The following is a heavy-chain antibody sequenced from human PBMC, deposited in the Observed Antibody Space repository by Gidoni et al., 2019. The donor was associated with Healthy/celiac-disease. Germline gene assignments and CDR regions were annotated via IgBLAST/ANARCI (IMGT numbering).Heavy chain of an antibody. CDR2: ISGSGGST. D-gene: IGHD4-17*01. V-gene: IGHV3-23*01. J-gene: IGHJ4*02. Sequence: EVQLLESGGGLVPPGGSLRLPCPASGFTFRSYAMSWVRQAPGKGLEWVSAISGSGGSTYYADSVKGRFTISRDNSKNTLYLQMNSLRAEDTAVYYCAKARGVTTVTKGGYWGQGTLVTVSS. CDR1: GFTFRSYA. CDR3: AKARGVTTVTKGGY.